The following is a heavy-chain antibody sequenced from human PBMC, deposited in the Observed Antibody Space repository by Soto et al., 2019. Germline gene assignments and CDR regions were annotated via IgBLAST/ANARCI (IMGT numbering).Heavy chain of an antibody. V-gene: IGHV3-23*01. D-gene: IGHD6-13*01. CDR2: IKDNGGGT. Sequence: EVQLLESGGGLVQPGGSLRLSCAASGFTFSSYAMNWVRQAPGKGLEWVSVIKDNGGGTYYADSVKGRFTISRDNSKNTLNLQMNSLRAEDTAIYYCAKAREQLLMRVCRDVWGHGTTVTVS. CDR1: GFTFSSYA. J-gene: IGHJ6*02. CDR3: AKAREQLLMRVCRDV.